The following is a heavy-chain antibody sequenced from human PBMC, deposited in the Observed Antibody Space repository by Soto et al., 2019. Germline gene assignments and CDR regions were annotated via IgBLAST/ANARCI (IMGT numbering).Heavy chain of an antibody. J-gene: IGHJ6*01. CDR3: ARGGSNLLGRRMDV. D-gene: IGHD3-10*01. V-gene: IGHV4-34*01. Sequence: SETLSLTCAVYGGSFSGYCWSWIRQPPGKGLEWIGEINHSGSTNYNPSLKGRVTISVDTSKNQFSLKLSSVTAADTAVYYCARGGSNLLGRRMDVWGQGTTVTVSS. CDR1: GGSFSGYC. CDR2: INHSGST.